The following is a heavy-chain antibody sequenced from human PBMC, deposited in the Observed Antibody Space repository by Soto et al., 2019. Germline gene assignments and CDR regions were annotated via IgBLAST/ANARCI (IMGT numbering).Heavy chain of an antibody. CDR2: ISSSSSTI. CDR1: GFTFSSYS. Sequence: GGSLRLSCAASGFTFSSYSMNWVRQAPGKGLEWVSYISSSSSTIYYADSVKGRFTISRDNAKNSLYLQMNSLRAEDTAVYYCARDGALYSSSWYPEYFQHWGQGTLVTVSS. D-gene: IGHD6-13*01. V-gene: IGHV3-48*01. CDR3: ARDGALYSSSWYPEYFQH. J-gene: IGHJ1*01.